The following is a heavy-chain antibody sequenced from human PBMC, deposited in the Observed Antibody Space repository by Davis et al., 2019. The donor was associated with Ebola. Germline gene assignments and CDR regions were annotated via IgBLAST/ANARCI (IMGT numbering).Heavy chain of an antibody. Sequence: PGGSLRLSCAASGFTFSSYAMSWVRQAPGKGLEWVSTISGSGDSTYYADSVKGRFTISRDNSKNTLYLQMNSLRAEDTAVYYCAKDPYDSSGYYGGDYWGQGTLVTVSS. V-gene: IGHV3-23*01. D-gene: IGHD3-22*01. CDR3: AKDPYDSSGYYGGDY. CDR1: GFTFSSYA. CDR2: ISGSGDST. J-gene: IGHJ4*02.